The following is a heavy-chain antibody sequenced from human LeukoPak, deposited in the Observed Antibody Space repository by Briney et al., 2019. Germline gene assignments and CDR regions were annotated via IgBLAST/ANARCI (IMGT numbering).Heavy chain of an antibody. CDR2: MSDSGST. Sequence: SETLSLTCAVSGGSISSYYWSWIRQPAGKGLEWIGRMSDSGSTNYNPSLKSRVTMSVDTSKNQFSLKLSSVTAADTAVYYCARAHYYGSSFYYYYMDVWGKGTTVTISS. CDR3: ARAHYYGSSFYYYYMDV. J-gene: IGHJ6*03. CDR1: GGSISSYY. D-gene: IGHD3-10*01. V-gene: IGHV4-4*07.